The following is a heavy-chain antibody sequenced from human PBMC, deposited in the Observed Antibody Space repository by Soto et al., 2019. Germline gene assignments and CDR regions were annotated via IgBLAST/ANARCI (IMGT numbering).Heavy chain of an antibody. D-gene: IGHD2-15*01. CDR2: IVVGSGNT. CDR3: AAELYSGGSCCSFDV. CDR1: GFTFSNSA. V-gene: IGHV1-58*01. J-gene: IGHJ3*01. Sequence: SVKVSCKTSGFTFSNSAVQWVRQARGQRLEWMGWIVVGSGNTKYAQKFRERVTITRDMSTSTAHMEVSSLAPEDTAVYYCAAELYSGGSCCSFDVWGEGTTFTV.